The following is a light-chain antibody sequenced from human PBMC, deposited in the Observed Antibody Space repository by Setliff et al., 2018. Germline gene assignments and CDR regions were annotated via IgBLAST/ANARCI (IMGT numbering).Light chain of an antibody. V-gene: IGLV2-8*01. CDR2: EVS. Sequence: QSVLTQPPSAPGSPGQSVTISCTGTSSDVGGYNYVSWYQQHPGKAPKLMIYEVSKRPSGVPDRFSGSKSGNTASLTVSGLQAEDEADYYCSSYAGSNNFPYVFGTGTKGTV. CDR1: SSDVGGYNY. CDR3: SSYAGSNNFPYV. J-gene: IGLJ1*01.